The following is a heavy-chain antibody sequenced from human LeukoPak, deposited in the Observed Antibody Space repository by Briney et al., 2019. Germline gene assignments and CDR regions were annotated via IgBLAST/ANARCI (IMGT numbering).Heavy chain of an antibody. D-gene: IGHD6-13*01. CDR3: ARGLMIAAAGTVDY. J-gene: IGHJ4*02. CDR2: ISSSSSYI. V-gene: IGHV3-21*01. Sequence: GGSLRLSCAASGFTFSSYSMNWVRQAPGKGLEWVSSISSSSSYIYYADSVKGRFTISRDNAKNSLYPQMNSLRAEDTAVYYCARGLMIAAAGTVDYWGQGTLVTVSS. CDR1: GFTFSSYS.